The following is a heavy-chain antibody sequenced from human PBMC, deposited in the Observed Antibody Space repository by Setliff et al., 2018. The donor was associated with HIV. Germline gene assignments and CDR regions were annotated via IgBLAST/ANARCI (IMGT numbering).Heavy chain of an antibody. J-gene: IGHJ3*02. CDR1: GASITSASYY. CDR3: ARSSAERSAVRGLAIAFDI. Sequence: PSETLSLTCNVSGASITSASYYWSWIRQHPGRGLEWIGYIYYSGSTYYNPSLKSRVAVSVDTSKNQFSLSLSSVTAADTAVYYCARSSAERSAVRGLAIAFDIWGPGTKVTVSS. CDR2: IYYSGST. D-gene: IGHD3-10*01. V-gene: IGHV4-31*03.